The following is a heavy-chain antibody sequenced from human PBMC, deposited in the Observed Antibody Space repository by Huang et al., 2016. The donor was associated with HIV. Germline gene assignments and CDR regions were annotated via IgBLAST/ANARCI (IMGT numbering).Heavy chain of an antibody. CDR2: ISGHSGDT. J-gene: IGHJ6*02. V-gene: IGHV1-18*01. CDR3: ARDREVERGGTFYYGLDV. CDR1: GYTFTNYG. Sequence: QVQLVQSGAEAKKTGASMRVSCKASGYTFTNYGISWVRQAPGQGLEWMGWISGHSGDTSYAQKFQGRVSMTPDTAAGTVYVELRGLKYDDAAVYYCARDREVERGGTFYYGLDVWGQGTTVTVSS. D-gene: IGHD1-26*01.